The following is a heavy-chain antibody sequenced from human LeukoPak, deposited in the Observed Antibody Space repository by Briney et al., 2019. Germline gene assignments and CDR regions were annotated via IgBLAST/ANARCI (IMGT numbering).Heavy chain of an antibody. CDR1: GFTLSTYW. V-gene: IGHV3-7*01. Sequence: PGGSLRLSCAASGFTLSTYWMNWVRQAPGKGLEWVATIKQDGSEKYYVDSVKGRFTISRDNAKNSLYLQMNSLRAEDTAVYYCARLGQWFGELLSWGQGTLVTVSS. CDR2: IKQDGSEK. D-gene: IGHD3-10*01. CDR3: ARLGQWFGELLS. J-gene: IGHJ5*02.